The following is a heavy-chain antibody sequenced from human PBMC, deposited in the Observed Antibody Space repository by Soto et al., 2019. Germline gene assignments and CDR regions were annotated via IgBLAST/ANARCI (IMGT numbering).Heavy chain of an antibody. Sequence: PGGSLRLSCAASGFIFNTYNMNWVRQAPGKGLEWVSYISDSSSTIHYADSVKGRFTISRDNSKNTLYLQMNSLRAEDTAVYNCAKEPVGPDWYFDLWGRGTLVTVSS. CDR1: GFIFNTYN. CDR3: AKEPVGPDWYFDL. J-gene: IGHJ2*01. CDR2: ISDSSSTI. V-gene: IGHV3-48*01.